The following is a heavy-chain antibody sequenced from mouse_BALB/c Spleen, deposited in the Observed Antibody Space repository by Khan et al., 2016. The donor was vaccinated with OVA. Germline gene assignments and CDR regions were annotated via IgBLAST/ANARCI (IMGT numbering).Heavy chain of an antibody. J-gene: IGHJ2*01. CDR3: ARDRYDYFDY. CDR2: INTETGEP. D-gene: IGHD2-14*01. CDR1: GYTFTDYS. V-gene: IGHV9-2-1*01. Sequence: QIQLVQSGPELKKPGETVKISCKASGYTFTDYSMHWVKQAPGKGLKWMGWINTETGEPKYADDFKGRFAFSWETSASTAYLQINNLKNEDTATCFCARDRYDYFDYWGQGTTLTVSS.